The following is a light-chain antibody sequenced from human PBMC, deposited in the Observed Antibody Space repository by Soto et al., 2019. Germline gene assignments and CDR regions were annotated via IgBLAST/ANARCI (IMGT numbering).Light chain of an antibody. Sequence: EIVLTQSPGTLSLSPGERATLSCRASQSVSSSYLAWYQQKPGQAPRLLIYGASSRATGITDRFSGSGSGTDFTLTISRLEPEDCAVYYCQQYGSSPGTFGQGTKVEIK. CDR3: QQYGSSPGT. CDR1: QSVSSSY. V-gene: IGKV3-20*01. J-gene: IGKJ1*01. CDR2: GAS.